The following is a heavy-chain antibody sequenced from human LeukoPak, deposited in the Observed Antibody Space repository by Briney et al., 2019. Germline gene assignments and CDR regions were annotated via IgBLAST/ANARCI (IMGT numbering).Heavy chain of an antibody. J-gene: IGHJ4*02. V-gene: IGHV3-7*03. CDR2: IKQDGSEK. D-gene: IGHD6-13*01. Sequence: GGSLSLSCAGSGFTFSRYWMTWVRQAPGKGLEWVANIKQDGSEKYYVDSVKGRFTISRDNAQNSLFLQVNSLRAEDTAVYYCARPRDSGWSKTWDYWGQGTLVTVPS. CDR3: ARPRDSGWSKTWDY. CDR1: GFTFSRYW.